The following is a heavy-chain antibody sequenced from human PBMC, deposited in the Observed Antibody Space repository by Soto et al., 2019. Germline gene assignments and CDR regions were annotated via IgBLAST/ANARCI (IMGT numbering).Heavy chain of an antibody. V-gene: IGHV3-48*02. J-gene: IGHJ6*02. CDR1: GFTFSSYS. CDR3: AREDYYDFWSGYYPPCPSCYGMDV. D-gene: IGHD3-3*01. CDR2: ISSSSSTI. Sequence: EVQLVESGGGLVQPGGSLRLSCAASGFTFSSYSMNWVRQAPGKGLEWVSYISSSSSTIYYADSVKGRFTISRDNAKNSLYLQMNSLRDEDTAVYYCAREDYYDFWSGYYPPCPSCYGMDVWGQGTTVTVSS.